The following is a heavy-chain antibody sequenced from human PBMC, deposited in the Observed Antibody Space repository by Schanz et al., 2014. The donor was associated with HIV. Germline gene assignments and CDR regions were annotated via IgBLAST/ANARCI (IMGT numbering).Heavy chain of an antibody. D-gene: IGHD2-15*01. CDR1: GGSIGNYY. J-gene: IGHJ6*02. V-gene: IGHV4-4*07. CDR2: IHGSGTT. CDR3: ARAYCSGGSCFAGYGLDA. Sequence: QVQLQESGPGLVKPSETLSLTCTVTGGSIGNYYWSWVRQTAGKGLEWIGRIHGSGTTTYSPSLAGRVTMSVDVSKTPFSLNLSSVPAADTAVYYCARAYCSGGSCFAGYGLDAWGQGTTVIVSS.